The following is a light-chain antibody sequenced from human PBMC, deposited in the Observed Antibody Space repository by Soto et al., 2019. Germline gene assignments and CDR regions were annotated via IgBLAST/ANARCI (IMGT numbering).Light chain of an antibody. CDR1: SSDVGGYNY. CDR3: SSYTTSNTRQIV. Sequence: QSALTQPASVYGAPGQSINISYTGTSSDVGGYNYVSWYQHHPGKAPKLIIYDVSNRPSGVSNPFSGSKSGNTASLTISGLQPEDEADYYCSSYTTSNTRQIVFGTGTKVTVL. CDR2: DVS. V-gene: IGLV2-14*03. J-gene: IGLJ1*01.